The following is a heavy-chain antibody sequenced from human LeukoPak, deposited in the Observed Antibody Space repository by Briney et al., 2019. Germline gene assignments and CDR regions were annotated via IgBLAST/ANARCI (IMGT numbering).Heavy chain of an antibody. D-gene: IGHD3-22*01. V-gene: IGHV4-61*08. Sequence: PSETLSLTCAVSGGSISSGGYSWSWIRQPPGKGLEWIGYIYYSGSTNYNPSLKSRVTISVDTSKNQFSLKLSSVTAADTAVYYCARHSHGLYYYDSSGFDYWGQGTLVTVSS. CDR2: IYYSGST. CDR1: GGSISSGGYS. J-gene: IGHJ4*02. CDR3: ARHSHGLYYYDSSGFDY.